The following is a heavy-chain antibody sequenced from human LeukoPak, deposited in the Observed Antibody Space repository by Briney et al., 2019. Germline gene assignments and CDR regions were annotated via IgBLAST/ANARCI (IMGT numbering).Heavy chain of an antibody. J-gene: IGHJ4*02. CDR1: GGTFSSYA. D-gene: IGHD3-22*01. V-gene: IGHV1-69*05. CDR3: ARVPYLGSSGYLLHEYYFDY. Sequence: SVKVSCKASGGTFSSYAISWVRQAPGQGLEWMGGIIPIFGTANYAQKFQGRVTITTDESTSTAYMELSSLRSEDTAVYYCARVPYLGSSGYLLHEYYFDYWGQRTLVTVSS. CDR2: IIPIFGTA.